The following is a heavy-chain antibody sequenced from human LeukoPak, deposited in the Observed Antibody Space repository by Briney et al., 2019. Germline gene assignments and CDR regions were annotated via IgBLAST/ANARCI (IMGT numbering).Heavy chain of an antibody. J-gene: IGHJ4*02. CDR3: AKDFLYCGGDCYSFFGY. CDR2: IYRGGST. Sequence: PSETLSLTCTVSGGSISSSSSYWGWIRQPPGKGLEWVSVIYRGGSTYYADSVKGRFTISRDNSKNTLYLQMNSLRAEDTAVYYCAKDFLYCGGDCYSFFGYWGQGTLVTVSS. D-gene: IGHD2-21*02. CDR1: GGSISSSSSY. V-gene: IGHV3-53*01.